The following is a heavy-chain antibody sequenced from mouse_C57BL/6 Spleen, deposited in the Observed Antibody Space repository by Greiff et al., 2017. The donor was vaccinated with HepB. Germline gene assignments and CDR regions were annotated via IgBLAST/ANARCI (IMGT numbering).Heavy chain of an antibody. J-gene: IGHJ4*01. D-gene: IGHD4-1*01. V-gene: IGHV1-54*01. Sequence: QVQLQQSGAELVRPGTSVKVSCKASGYAFTNYLIEWVKQRPGQGLEWIGVINPGRGGTNYNEKFKGKATLTAAKSSSTAYMQLSSLTSEDSAVYFCARPLTVLTGTGAMDYWGQGTSVTVSS. CDR3: ARPLTVLTGTGAMDY. CDR2: INPGRGGT. CDR1: GYAFTNYL.